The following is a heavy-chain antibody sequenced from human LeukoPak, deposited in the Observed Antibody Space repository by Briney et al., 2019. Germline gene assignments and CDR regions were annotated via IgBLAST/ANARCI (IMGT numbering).Heavy chain of an antibody. V-gene: IGHV4-34*01. CDR3: VRNFDY. CDR2: INQSGRA. Sequence: SEALSLTCVVYGGSFSGHYWSWIRQPPGKGLEWIGHINQSGRANYNPSLKSQVTISIDTSKNQFSLNLNSVTAADTAVYYCVRNFDYWGQGTLVTVSS. CDR1: GGSFSGHY. J-gene: IGHJ4*02.